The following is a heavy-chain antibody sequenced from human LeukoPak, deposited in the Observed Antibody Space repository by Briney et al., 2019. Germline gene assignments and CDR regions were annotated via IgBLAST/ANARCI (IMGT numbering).Heavy chain of an antibody. J-gene: IGHJ4*02. Sequence: SETLSLTCTVSGDSINRYLWTWIRQPAGRGLEWTGRIYDSGTTNYKPSLKSRVSMSVETPKNQFSLKLSSVTAADTAVYYCARRGGSGRSFDYWGQGTLVTVSS. CDR1: GDSINRYL. V-gene: IGHV4-4*07. CDR3: ARRGGSGRSFDY. CDR2: IYDSGTT. D-gene: IGHD3-10*01.